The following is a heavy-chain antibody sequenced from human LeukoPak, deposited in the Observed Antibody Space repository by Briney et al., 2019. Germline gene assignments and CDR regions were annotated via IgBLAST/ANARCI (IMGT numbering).Heavy chain of an antibody. D-gene: IGHD3-22*01. Sequence: GGSLRLSRAASGFTFSSYAMHWVRQAPGKGLEWVAVISYDGSNKYYADSVKGRFTISRDNSKNTLYLQMNSLRAEDTAVYYCARDPNPGLVVIRYYFDYWGQGTLVTVSS. CDR1: GFTFSSYA. CDR3: ARDPNPGLVVIRYYFDY. V-gene: IGHV3-30-3*01. CDR2: ISYDGSNK. J-gene: IGHJ4*02.